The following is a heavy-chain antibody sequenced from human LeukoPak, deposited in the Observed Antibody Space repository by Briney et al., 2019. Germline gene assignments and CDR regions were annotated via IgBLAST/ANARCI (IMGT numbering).Heavy chain of an antibody. CDR3: ARDPTTYYDYVWGSYRYSHPLDY. V-gene: IGHV3-30*02. D-gene: IGHD3-16*02. Sequence: GGSLRLSCAASGFSFSDYAIYWVRQTPGKGLEWVAFIRYDGSNKIYADSVKGRFTISRDNSYNTVYLQMTGLRAEDTAVYYCARDPTTYYDYVWGSYRYSHPLDYWGQGTLVTVSS. CDR1: GFSFSDYA. J-gene: IGHJ4*02. CDR2: IRYDGSNK.